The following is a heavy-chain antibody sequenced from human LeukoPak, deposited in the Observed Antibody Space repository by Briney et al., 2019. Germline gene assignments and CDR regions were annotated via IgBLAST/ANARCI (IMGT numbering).Heavy chain of an antibody. J-gene: IGHJ4*02. CDR1: EFTVSTKY. V-gene: IGHV3-66*01. CDR2: IYTDGST. D-gene: IGHD3-16*02. CDR3: ATGHYRRTL. Sequence: GGSLRLSCAVSEFTVSTKYMSWVRQAPGKGLEWVSVIYTDGSTYYADSVKGRFTISRDNSKNTLYLQMNSLRAEDTAVYYCATGHYRRTLGGQGTLVIVSS.